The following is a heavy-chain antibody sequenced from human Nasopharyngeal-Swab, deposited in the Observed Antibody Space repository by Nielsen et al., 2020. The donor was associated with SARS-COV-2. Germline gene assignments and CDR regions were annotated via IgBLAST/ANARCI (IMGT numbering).Heavy chain of an antibody. CDR2: ISGSGGST. D-gene: IGHD3-22*01. Sequence: GGSLRLSCAASGFTFSSYAMSWVRQAPGKGLEWVSAISGSGGSTYYADSVKGRFTTSRDNSKNTLYLQMNSLRAEDTAVYYCAKAQLYYDSSGYRDWGQGTLVTVSS. CDR1: GFTFSSYA. CDR3: AKAQLYYDSSGYRD. J-gene: IGHJ4*02. V-gene: IGHV3-23*01.